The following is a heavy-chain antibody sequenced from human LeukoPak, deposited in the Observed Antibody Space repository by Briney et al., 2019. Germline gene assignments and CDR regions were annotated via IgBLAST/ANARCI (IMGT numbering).Heavy chain of an antibody. V-gene: IGHV4-59*01. D-gene: IGHD2-15*01. J-gene: IGHJ4*02. CDR2: VDYSGST. CDR1: GGSISNYH. Sequence: SETLSLTCTVSGGSISNYHWSWMRQPPGKGLEWIGYVDYSGSTNYSPSLKSRISISVDTSKNQFSLKLRSVTAADTAVYYCARLQDSDTAYADCWGQGTLVTVSS. CDR3: ARLQDSDTAYADC.